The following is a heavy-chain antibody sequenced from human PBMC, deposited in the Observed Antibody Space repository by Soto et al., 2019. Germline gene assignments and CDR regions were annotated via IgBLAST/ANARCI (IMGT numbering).Heavy chain of an antibody. CDR3: AGGTLYCTNGVCSTYYFDY. V-gene: IGHV4-34*01. D-gene: IGHD2-8*01. CDR2: INHSGST. CDR1: GGSFSGYY. J-gene: IGHJ4*02. Sequence: QVQLQQWGAGLLKPSETLSLTCAVYGGSFSGYYWSWIRQPPGKGLEWIGEINHSGSTNYNPSLKSRLTISVDTSKNQFSLKLSSVTAADTAVYYCAGGTLYCTNGVCSTYYFDYWGQGTLVTVSS.